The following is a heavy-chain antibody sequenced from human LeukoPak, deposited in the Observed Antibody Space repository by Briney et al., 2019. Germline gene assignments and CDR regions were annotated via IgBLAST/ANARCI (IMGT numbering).Heavy chain of an antibody. CDR3: ARDYTISRGGIVDV. D-gene: IGHD3-3*01. V-gene: IGHV4-59*12. CDR2: IYYSGST. Sequence: SSETLSLTCTVSGGSISSYYWSWIRQPPGKGLEWIGYIYYSGSTNYNPSLKSRVTMSVDTSKNQFSLKLSSVTAADTAVYYCARDYTISRGGIVDVWGKGTTVTVSS. J-gene: IGHJ6*04. CDR1: GGSISSYY.